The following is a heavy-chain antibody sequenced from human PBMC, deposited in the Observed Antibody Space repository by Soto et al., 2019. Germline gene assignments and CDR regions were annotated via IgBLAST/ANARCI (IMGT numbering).Heavy chain of an antibody. CDR3: GTVFEH. V-gene: IGHV3-74*01. CDR2: VDSDGRGT. J-gene: IGHJ4*02. CDR1: GITFTNYW. Sequence: EVQLVESGGGSVQPGGSLRLSCVASGITFTNYWMHWVRQVPGKGLVWVARVDSDGRGTSYAGFVKGRFTISRDNAKNTLYLQMNSLRVEDTAMYYCGTVFEHWGQAIQVTVSS.